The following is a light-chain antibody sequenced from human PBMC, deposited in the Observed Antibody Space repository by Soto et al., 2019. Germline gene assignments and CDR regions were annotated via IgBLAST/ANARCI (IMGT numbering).Light chain of an antibody. V-gene: IGKV1-9*01. CDR1: QGISSY. CDR3: QQLNSYPLYT. Sequence: IQLTQSPSSLSASVGDRVTITCRASQGISSYLAWYQQKPGKAPKLLIYAASTLQSGVPSRFSGSGSGTDFPLPISSLQPEDFATYYCQQLNSYPLYTFGQGTKLEIK. CDR2: AAS. J-gene: IGKJ2*01.